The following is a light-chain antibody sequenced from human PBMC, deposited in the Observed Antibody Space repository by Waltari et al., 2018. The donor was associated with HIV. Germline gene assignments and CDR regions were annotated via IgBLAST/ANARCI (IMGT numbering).Light chain of an antibody. J-gene: IGKJ4*01. CDR3: QQFNDYPLT. V-gene: IGKV1D-13*01. CDR1: QVIWRA. CDR2: EAS. Sequence: AIQFTQSPSSLSASVGARVTLTCRASQVIWRALAWYQQKPGKAPNLLIYEASILESGVSSRFSGSGSGTDFTLTISSLQPEDFASYYCQQFNDYPLTFGGGTKVEIQ.